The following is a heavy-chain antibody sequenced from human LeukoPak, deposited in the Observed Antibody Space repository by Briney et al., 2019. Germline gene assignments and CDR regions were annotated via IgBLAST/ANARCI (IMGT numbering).Heavy chain of an antibody. V-gene: IGHV1-69*04. D-gene: IGHD6-13*01. J-gene: IGHJ4*02. CDR3: ARDPTATYSSSWYPY. Sequence: SVKVSCKASGGTFSSYAISWVRQAPGQGLEWMGRIITILGIANYAQKFQGRVTITADKSTSTAYMELSSLRSEDTAVYYCARDPTATYSSSWYPYWGQGTLVTVSS. CDR1: GGTFSSYA. CDR2: IITILGIA.